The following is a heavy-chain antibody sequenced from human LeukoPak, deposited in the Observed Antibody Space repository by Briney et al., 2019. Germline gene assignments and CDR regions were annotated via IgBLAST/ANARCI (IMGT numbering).Heavy chain of an antibody. CDR1: GFSFSSYV. CDR2: ISYDGTNE. D-gene: IGHD5-18*01. Sequence: GGSLRLSCAVSGFSFSSYVIHWVRQAPGKGLEWVAVISYDGTNEYYADSVKGRFTISRDNSKNTLYLQMNSLRTEDTAVYYCARAPAMVTHYLDYWGQGTLVTVSS. V-gene: IGHV3-30-3*01. J-gene: IGHJ4*02. CDR3: ARAPAMVTHYLDY.